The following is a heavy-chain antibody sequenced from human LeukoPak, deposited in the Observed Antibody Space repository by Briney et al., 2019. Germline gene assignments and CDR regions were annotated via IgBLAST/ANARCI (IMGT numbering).Heavy chain of an antibody. CDR3: AREGSSWYYFDN. D-gene: IGHD6-13*01. CDR1: GYTFTGYY. Sequence: ASVKVPCKASGYTFTGYYIHWMRQAPGQGLEWLGRINPNSGGTNFAQKFQGRVTMTGDTSISTAYMELSRLRSDDTAVYYCAREGSSWYYFDNWGQGTLVTVSS. CDR2: INPNSGGT. J-gene: IGHJ4*02. V-gene: IGHV1-2*06.